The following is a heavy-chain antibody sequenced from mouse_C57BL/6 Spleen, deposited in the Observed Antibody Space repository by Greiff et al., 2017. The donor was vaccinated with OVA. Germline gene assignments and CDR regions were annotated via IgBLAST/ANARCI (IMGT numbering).Heavy chain of an antibody. CDR3: ARKTYGSSYVGYFDV. J-gene: IGHJ1*03. Sequence: QVQLQQPGAELVKPGASVKMSCKASGYTFTSYWITWVKQRPGQGLEWIGDIYPGSGSTNYNEKFKSKATLTVDTSSSTAYMQLSRLTSEDSAVXYCARKTYGSSYVGYFDVWGTGTTVTVSS. CDR2: IYPGSGST. V-gene: IGHV1-55*01. D-gene: IGHD1-1*01. CDR1: GYTFTSYW.